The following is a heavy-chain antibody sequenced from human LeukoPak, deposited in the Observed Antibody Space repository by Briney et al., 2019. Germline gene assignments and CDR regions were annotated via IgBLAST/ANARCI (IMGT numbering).Heavy chain of an antibody. CDR2: IYYIGST. J-gene: IGHJ4*02. CDR1: GGPISNYY. CDR3: ARHGGAYSFDY. Sequence: SETLSLTCTVSGGPISNYYWSWVRQPPGKGLEWIGCIYYIGSTNYNPSLKSRVTISPDTSKNQFSLELSSVTAADTAVYYCARHGGAYSFDYWGQGTLVTVSS. D-gene: IGHD4-11*01. V-gene: IGHV4-59*08.